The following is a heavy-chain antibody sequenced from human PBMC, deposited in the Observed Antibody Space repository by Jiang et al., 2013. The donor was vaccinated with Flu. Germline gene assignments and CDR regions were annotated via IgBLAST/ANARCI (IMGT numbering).Heavy chain of an antibody. CDR1: GFNFHHYA. D-gene: IGHD3-16*01. CDR2: ISWNSGSI. Sequence: QLVESGGGLVRPGMSLRLSCAASGFNFHHYAMHWVRQPPGKGLEWVAGISWNSGSIHYADSLRGRFTVSRDNAESSLYLQMNSLTTEDTAIYYCAKSKSGSYGIDAFDFWGQGTLVTVSS. V-gene: IGHV3-9*01. CDR3: AKSKSGSYGIDAFDF. J-gene: IGHJ3*01.